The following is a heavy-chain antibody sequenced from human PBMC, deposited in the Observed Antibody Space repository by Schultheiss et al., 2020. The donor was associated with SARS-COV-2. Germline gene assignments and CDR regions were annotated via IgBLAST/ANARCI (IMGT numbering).Heavy chain of an antibody. D-gene: IGHD2-2*02. CDR1: GFTFSSYA. V-gene: IGHV3-23*01. CDR3: ATPGYCSSTSCYTRILASGDY. J-gene: IGHJ4*02. CDR2: ISGSGGST. Sequence: GGSLRLSCAASGFTFSSYAMSWVRQAPGKGLEWVSAISGSGGSTYYADSVKGRFTISRDNSKNTLYLQMNSLRAEDTAVYYCATPGYCSSTSCYTRILASGDYWGQGTLVTVSS.